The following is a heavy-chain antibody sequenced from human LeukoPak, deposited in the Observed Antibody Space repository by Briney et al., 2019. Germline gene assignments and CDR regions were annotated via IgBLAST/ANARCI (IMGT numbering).Heavy chain of an antibody. Sequence: GGSLRLSCAASGFTLSSYSMNWVRQAPGKGLEWVSFISSSSSYIYYADSVKGRFTISRDNAKNSLYLQMNSLRAEDTAVYHCAGYSSSWYVVDYYYGMDVWGQGTTVTVS. CDR1: GFTLSSYS. D-gene: IGHD6-13*01. CDR3: AGYSSSWYVVDYYYGMDV. J-gene: IGHJ6*02. CDR2: ISSSSSYI. V-gene: IGHV3-21*01.